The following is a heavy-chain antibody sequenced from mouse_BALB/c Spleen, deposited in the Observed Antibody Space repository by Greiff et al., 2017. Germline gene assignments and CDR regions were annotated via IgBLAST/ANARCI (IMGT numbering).Heavy chain of an antibody. CDR2: IWSGGST. CDR3: ARGSTLRGFAY. CDR1: GFSLTSYG. J-gene: IGHJ3*01. Sequence: QVQLQQSGPGLVQPSQSLSITCTVSGFSLTSYGVHWVRQSPGKGLEWLGVIWSGGSTDYNAAFISRLSISKDNSKSQVFFKMSSLQANDTAIYYCARGSTLRGFAYWGQGTLVTVSA. D-gene: IGHD1-1*01. V-gene: IGHV2-2*02.